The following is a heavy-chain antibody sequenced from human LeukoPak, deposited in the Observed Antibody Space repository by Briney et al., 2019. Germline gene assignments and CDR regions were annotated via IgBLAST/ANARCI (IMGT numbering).Heavy chain of an antibody. Sequence: GGSLRLSCAAPGFSFSNYSMYWVRQAPGKGLEWVSSISSSSTYIYYTESVKGRFTISRDNAKSSLFLQMNSLRAEDSAVYYCAREPHDFHEEDGFDIWGQGTLVTVSS. J-gene: IGHJ3*02. CDR2: ISSSSTYI. CDR1: GFSFSNYS. CDR3: AREPHDFHEEDGFDI. D-gene: IGHD2-21*02. V-gene: IGHV3-21*01.